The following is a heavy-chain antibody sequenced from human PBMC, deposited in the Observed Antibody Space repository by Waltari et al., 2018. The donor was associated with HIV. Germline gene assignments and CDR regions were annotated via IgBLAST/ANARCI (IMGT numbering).Heavy chain of an antibody. Sequence: QVQLVASGGGLVKPGGSLRVSCAVSGFTFSDYHMSWIRQAPGKGLEWLSYISSSGGTTNYAASVKGRFTISRDNAKKALYLEMNSLRAEDTAVYYCARVAGSSSNYYGMDVWGQGTTVTVSS. CDR3: ARVAGSSSNYYGMDV. J-gene: IGHJ6*02. CDR1: GFTFSDYH. V-gene: IGHV3-11*01. D-gene: IGHD6-6*01. CDR2: ISSSGGTT.